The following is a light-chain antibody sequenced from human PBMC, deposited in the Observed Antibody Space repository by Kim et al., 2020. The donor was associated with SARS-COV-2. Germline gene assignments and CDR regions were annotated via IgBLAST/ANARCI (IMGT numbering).Light chain of an antibody. CDR3: QTWDNRASAVV. CDR1: ELVNKY. CDR2: QDN. V-gene: IGLV3-1*01. Sequence: PGQPAIISCSGDELVNKYVCWYQHKPGQSPVVLIYQDNRRPSGIPERFSGSNSGNTATLTISVTQAMDEADYYCQTWDNRASAVVFGGGTQLTVL. J-gene: IGLJ2*01.